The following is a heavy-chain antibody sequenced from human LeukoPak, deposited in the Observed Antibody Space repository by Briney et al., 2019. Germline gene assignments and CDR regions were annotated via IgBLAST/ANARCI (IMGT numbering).Heavy chain of an antibody. D-gene: IGHD3-10*01. V-gene: IGHV1-2*02. J-gene: IGHJ4*02. CDR1: RYTFTGFY. Sequence: ASVKVSCKASRYTFTGFYIHWVRQAPGQGLEWMGWINPNSGGTNYAQKFQGRVTMTRDTSISTAYMELSRLRSDDTAVYYCARSITMVRGVIIIREGGVDYWGQGTLVTVSS. CDR3: ARSITMVRGVIIIREGGVDY. CDR2: INPNSGGT.